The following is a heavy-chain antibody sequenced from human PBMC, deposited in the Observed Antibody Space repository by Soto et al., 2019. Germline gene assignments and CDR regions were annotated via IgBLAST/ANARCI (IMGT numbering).Heavy chain of an antibody. CDR2: IIPIFGTA. J-gene: IGHJ4*02. V-gene: IGHV1-69*13. CDR1: GGTFSSYA. Sequence: SVKVSCKASGGTFSSYAISWVRQAPGQGLEWMGGIIPIFGTANYAQKFQGRVTITADESTSTAYTELSSLRSEDTAVYYCARAPLYYYDSSGYTFWGQGTLVTVSS. CDR3: ARAPLYYYDSSGYTF. D-gene: IGHD3-22*01.